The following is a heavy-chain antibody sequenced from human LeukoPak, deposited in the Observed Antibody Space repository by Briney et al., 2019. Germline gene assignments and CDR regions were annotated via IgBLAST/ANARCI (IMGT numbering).Heavy chain of an antibody. CDR2: ISYDGSNK. V-gene: IGHV3-30*04. D-gene: IGHD6-13*01. CDR1: GFTFSSYA. CDR3: ARDRSSSWNIFDY. Sequence: GRSLRLSCAASGFTFSSYAMHWVRQAPGKGLEWVAVISYDGSNKYYADSVKGRFTISRDNSKNTLYLQMNSLRAEDTAVYYCARDRSSSWNIFDYWGQGTLVTVSS. J-gene: IGHJ4*02.